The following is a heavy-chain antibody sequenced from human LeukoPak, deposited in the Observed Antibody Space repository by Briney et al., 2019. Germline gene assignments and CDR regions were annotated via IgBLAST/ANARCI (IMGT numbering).Heavy chain of an antibody. V-gene: IGHV3-23*01. CDR1: GFTLSSYA. CDR3: AKVGHPGRQDAFDI. J-gene: IGHJ3*02. CDR2: ISGSGGST. Sequence: GGSLRLSCAASGFTLSSYAMSWVRQPPGKGLEWVSAISGSGGSTYYADSVKGRFTIARDNSKNRLSIQMTSLPTEDTDIYYRAKVGHPGRQDAFDIWGQGTMVTVSS.